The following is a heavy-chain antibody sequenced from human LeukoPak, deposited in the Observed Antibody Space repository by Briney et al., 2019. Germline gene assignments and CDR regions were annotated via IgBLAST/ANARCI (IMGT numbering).Heavy chain of an antibody. J-gene: IGHJ4*02. CDR1: GASVSIGSYY. CDR2: VYYSGST. D-gene: IGHD2-8*01. Sequence: SETLSLTCIVSGASVSIGSYYWTWIRQPPGKGLEWIGYVYYSGSTMYNPSLKSRVTISVDTSKKQFSLKLRSVTAADTAVYYCALGYCINGVCYGLDYWGQGTLVTVSS. V-gene: IGHV4-61*01. CDR3: ALGYCINGVCYGLDY.